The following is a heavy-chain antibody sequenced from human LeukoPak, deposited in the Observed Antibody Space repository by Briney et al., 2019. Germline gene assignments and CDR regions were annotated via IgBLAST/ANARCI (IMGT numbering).Heavy chain of an antibody. CDR1: GGSISSYY. D-gene: IGHD3-22*01. CDR3: ARGEDSSGYPYFDY. CDR2: IYYSGST. V-gene: IGHV4-59*01. J-gene: IGHJ4*02. Sequence: SETLSLTCTVPGGSISSYYWSWIRQPPGKGLEWIGYIYYSGSTNYNPSLKSRVTISVDTSKNQFSLKLSSVTAADTAVYYCARGEDSSGYPYFDYWGQGTLVTVSS.